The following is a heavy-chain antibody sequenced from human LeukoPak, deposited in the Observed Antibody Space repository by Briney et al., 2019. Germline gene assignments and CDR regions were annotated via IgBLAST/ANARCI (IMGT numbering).Heavy chain of an antibody. V-gene: IGHV3-48*04. CDR1: GFTFSYYS. J-gene: IGHJ4*02. Sequence: PGGSLRLSCAASGFTFSYYSMTWVRQAPGKGLEWVSYISSSGTTIYYADSVKGRFTISRDNAKNSLYLQMNSLRAEDTAVYCCAKARGYFDWLPLYYFDYWGQGTLVTVSS. D-gene: IGHD3-9*01. CDR3: AKARGYFDWLPLYYFDY. CDR2: ISSSGTTI.